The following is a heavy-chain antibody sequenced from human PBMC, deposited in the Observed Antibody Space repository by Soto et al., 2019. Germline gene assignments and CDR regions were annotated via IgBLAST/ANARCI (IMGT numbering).Heavy chain of an antibody. J-gene: IGHJ4*02. CDR2: IYHSGST. CDR1: GGSISSGGYS. Sequence: QLQLQESGSGLVKPSQTLSLTCAVSGGSISSGGYSWSWIRQPPGKGLEWIGYIYHSGSTYYNPSLKRRVTIPVDRSKNQFSPKLSSVTAADTAVYSCARGQVVAAQHWGQGTLVTVSS. D-gene: IGHD2-15*01. V-gene: IGHV4-30-2*01. CDR3: ARGQVVAAQH.